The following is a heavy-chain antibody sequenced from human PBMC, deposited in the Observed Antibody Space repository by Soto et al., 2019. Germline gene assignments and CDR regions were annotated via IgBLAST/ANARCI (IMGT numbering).Heavy chain of an antibody. CDR2: IKSKTDGGTI. CDR3: ARRSCTNGICPFDS. Sequence: GGSLRLSCAASGFTFSNAWMNWVRQAPGKGLEWVGRIKSKTDGGTIYYAESLKGRFTISRDNAKNSLYLEVNSLRVEDTAIYYCARRSCTNGICPFDSWGQGTLVTVSS. D-gene: IGHD2-8*01. V-gene: IGHV3-15*07. J-gene: IGHJ4*02. CDR1: GFTFSNAW.